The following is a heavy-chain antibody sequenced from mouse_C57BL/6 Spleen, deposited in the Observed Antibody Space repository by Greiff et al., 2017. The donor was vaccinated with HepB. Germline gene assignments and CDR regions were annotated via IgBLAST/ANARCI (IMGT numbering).Heavy chain of an antibody. CDR1: GFTFSSYT. J-gene: IGHJ2*01. V-gene: IGHV5-9*01. D-gene: IGHD1-1*01. CDR3: ASYYYGSSYRFDY. CDR2: ISGGGGNT. Sequence: EVKVVESGGGLVKPGGSLKLSCAASGFTFSSYTMSWVRQTPEKRLEWVATISGGGGNTYYPDSVKGRFTISRDNAKNTLYLQMSSLRSEDTALYYCASYYYGSSYRFDYWGQGTTLTVSS.